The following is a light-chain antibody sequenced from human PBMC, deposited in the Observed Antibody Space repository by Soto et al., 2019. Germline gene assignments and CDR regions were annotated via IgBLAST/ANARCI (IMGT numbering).Light chain of an antibody. CDR2: GAS. Sequence: TVLTHSPGTLSLSPGERATLSCRASQNVSSNLLVWYQQHPGQAPRLLIYGASSRATGIPDRFSGSGSGTEFNLTISSLQSEDFGVYYCQQYNNWPRATFGGGTKVDIK. CDR1: QNVSSN. V-gene: IGKV3D-15*01. J-gene: IGKJ4*01. CDR3: QQYNNWPRAT.